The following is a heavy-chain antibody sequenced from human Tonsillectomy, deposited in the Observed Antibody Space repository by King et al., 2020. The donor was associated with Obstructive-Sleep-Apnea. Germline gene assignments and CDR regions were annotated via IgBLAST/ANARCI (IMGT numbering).Heavy chain of an antibody. CDR3: ARHHKQWLAGGDY. CDR1: GYSFASHW. V-gene: IGHV5-51*01. D-gene: IGHD6-19*01. J-gene: IGHJ4*02. Sequence: VQLVESGPEVKKPGESLNISCKGSGYSFASHWIAWVRQMPGKGLEWMGIIYPVDFDTKYSPSFQARVTIPAYKTINTAYLQWSSLKASDTAKYFCARHHKQWLAGGDYWGQGSLLTVSS. CDR2: IYPVDFDT.